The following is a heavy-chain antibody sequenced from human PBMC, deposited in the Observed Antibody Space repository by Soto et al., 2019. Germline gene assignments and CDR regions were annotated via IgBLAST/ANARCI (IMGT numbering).Heavy chain of an antibody. V-gene: IGHV3-33*01. J-gene: IGHJ2*01. CDR3: ARGLMVTAMVMWYFDL. CDR1: GFTFSSYG. D-gene: IGHD2-21*02. CDR2: IWYDGSNK. Sequence: QVQLVESGGGVVQPGRSLRLSCAASGFTFSSYGMHWVRQAPGKGLEWVAVIWYDGSNKYYADSVKGRFTISRDNSKNTLYLQMNSLRAEETAVYYCARGLMVTAMVMWYFDLWGRGTLVTVSS.